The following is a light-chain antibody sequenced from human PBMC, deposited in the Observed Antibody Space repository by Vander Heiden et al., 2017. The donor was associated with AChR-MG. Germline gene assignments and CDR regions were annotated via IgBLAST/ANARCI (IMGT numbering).Light chain of an antibody. CDR2: KAS. CDR3: QQDVNYPVT. CDR1: QAISTY. J-gene: IGKJ4*01. Sequence: DIQLTQSPSTLSASVGDKVTITCRASQAISTYLAWYQQKPGKAPKLLIFKASNLQNGVPSRFSGSGYGTDFTLTITSLQPDDFATYYCQQDVNYPVTFGGGTTVEIK. V-gene: IGKV1-5*03.